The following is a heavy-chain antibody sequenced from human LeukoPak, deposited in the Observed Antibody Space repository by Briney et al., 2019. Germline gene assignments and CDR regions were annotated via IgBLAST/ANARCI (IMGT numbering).Heavy chain of an antibody. V-gene: IGHV1-69*01. CDR3: ARDQHVSIAAAGTIDAFDI. D-gene: IGHD6-13*01. CDR1: GGTFSSYA. J-gene: IGHJ3*02. CDR2: IIPIFGTA. Sequence: ASVKVSCKASGGTFSSYAISWVRQAPGQGLEWMGGIIPIFGTANYAQKFQGRVTITADESTSTAYMELSSLRSEDTAVYYCARDQHVSIAAAGTIDAFDIWGQGTMVTVSS.